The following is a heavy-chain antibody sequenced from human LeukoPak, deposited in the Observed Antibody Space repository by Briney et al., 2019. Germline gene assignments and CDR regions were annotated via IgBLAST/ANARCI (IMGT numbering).Heavy chain of an antibody. CDR2: INPNSGGT. CDR3: ASAHSGYDWDYYYYYYMDV. CDR1: GYTFTNYG. J-gene: IGHJ6*03. V-gene: IGHV1-2*02. D-gene: IGHD5-12*01. Sequence: ASVKVSCKASGYTFTNYGVSWVRQAPGQGLEWMGWINPNSGGTNYAQKFQGRVTMTRDTSISTAYMELSRLRSDDTAVYYCASAHSGYDWDYYYYYYMDVWGKGTTVTVSS.